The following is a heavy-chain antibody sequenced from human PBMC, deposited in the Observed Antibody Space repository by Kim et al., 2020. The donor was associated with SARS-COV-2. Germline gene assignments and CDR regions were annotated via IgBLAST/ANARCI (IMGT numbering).Heavy chain of an antibody. Sequence: GGSLRLSCAASGFTFDDYAMHWVRQAPGKGLEWVSGISWNSGSIGYADSVKGRFTISRDNAKNSLYLQMNSLRAEDTALYYCAKDQWLAGTTSNAYYYYG. D-gene: IGHD1-7*01. J-gene: IGHJ6*01. CDR1: GFTFDDYA. CDR3: AKDQWLAGTTSNAYYYYG. CDR2: ISWNSGSI. V-gene: IGHV3-9*01.